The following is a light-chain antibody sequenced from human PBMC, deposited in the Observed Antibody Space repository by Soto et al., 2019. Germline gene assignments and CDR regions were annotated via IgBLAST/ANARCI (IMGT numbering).Light chain of an antibody. CDR1: ISDVGFYAR. CDR3: SSYTSSSTYV. J-gene: IGLJ1*01. Sequence: QSALAQPPSVSGSPGQSVTISCTGTISDVGFYARVSWYQQPPGTAPKLLIYDVTNRPSGVPDRFSGSQSGKTASLTISGLQAGDEADYYCSSYTSSSTYVSGTGTKVTVL. CDR2: DVT. V-gene: IGLV2-18*02.